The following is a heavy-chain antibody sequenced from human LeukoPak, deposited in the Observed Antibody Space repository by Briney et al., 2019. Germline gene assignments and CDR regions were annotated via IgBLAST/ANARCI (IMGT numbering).Heavy chain of an antibody. CDR3: ARASVLLSADY. V-gene: IGHV4-59*01. J-gene: IGHJ4*02. D-gene: IGHD3-16*01. CDR2: IYNSGGT. CDR1: GGSITSSFY. Sequence: PSETLSLTCTVSGGSITSSFYWSWIRQSPGKGLEWIGYIYNSGGTKYNPSLKSRLTISVDTSKNQFSLNLSSVTAADAAVYYCARASVLLSADYWGQGTLVTVSS.